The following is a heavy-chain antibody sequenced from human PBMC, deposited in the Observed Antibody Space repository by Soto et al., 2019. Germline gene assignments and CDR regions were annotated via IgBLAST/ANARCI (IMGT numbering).Heavy chain of an antibody. J-gene: IGHJ1*01. CDR3: ARVRRIATAGLEYFQH. V-gene: IGHV1-18*01. CDR2: ISAYNGNT. D-gene: IGHD6-13*01. CDR1: GYTFTSYG. Sequence: ASVKVSCKASGYTFTSYGISWVRQAPGQGLEWMGWISAYNGNTNYAQKLQGRVTMTTDTSTSTAYMELRSLRSDDTAVYYCARVRRIATAGLEYFQHWGQGTLVTVSS.